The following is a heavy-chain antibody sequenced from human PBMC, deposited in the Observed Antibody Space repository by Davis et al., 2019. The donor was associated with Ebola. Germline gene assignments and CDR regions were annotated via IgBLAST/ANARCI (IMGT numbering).Heavy chain of an antibody. J-gene: IGHJ6*04. Sequence: GGSLRLSCAASGFTFGSYSMNWVRQAPGKGLEWVSSITSRASYIYYSDPVKGRFTISRDNAKNSLYLQMNSLRAEDTGVYYCARDQRGYGLDVWGKGTTVTVSS. CDR2: ITSRASYI. V-gene: IGHV3-21*01. CDR1: GFTFGSYS. CDR3: ARDQRGYGLDV.